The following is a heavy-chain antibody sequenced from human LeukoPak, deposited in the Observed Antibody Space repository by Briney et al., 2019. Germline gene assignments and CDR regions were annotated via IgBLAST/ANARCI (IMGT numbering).Heavy chain of an antibody. Sequence: SETLSLTCTVSGGSISSGGYYWGWIRQPPGKGLEWIGSIYYSGSTYYNPSLKSRVTISVGTSKNQFSLKLTSVTAADAAVYYCARQYSSGWPWFDPWGQGTVVTVSS. V-gene: IGHV4-39*01. CDR2: IYYSGST. D-gene: IGHD6-19*01. J-gene: IGHJ5*02. CDR1: GGSISSGGYY. CDR3: ARQYSSGWPWFDP.